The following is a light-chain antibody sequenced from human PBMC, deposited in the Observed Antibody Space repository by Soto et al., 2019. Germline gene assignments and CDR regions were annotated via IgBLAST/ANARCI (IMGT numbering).Light chain of an antibody. V-gene: IGKV2-30*01. CDR1: QSLVYSDGNTY. CDR2: EVS. CDR3: MQGSHWPYT. J-gene: IGKJ2*01. Sequence: DVVLTQSPLSLPVTLGQPSSISCMSSQSLVYSDGNTYLSWFQQRPGQSPRRLIYEVSNRDAGVPDRFSGSGSGTDFTLRISRVDAEDVTIYYCMQGSHWPYTFGQGTKLEIK.